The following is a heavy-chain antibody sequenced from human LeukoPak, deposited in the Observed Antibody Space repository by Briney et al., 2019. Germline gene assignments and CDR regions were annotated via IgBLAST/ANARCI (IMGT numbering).Heavy chain of an antibody. CDR1: GGSFSGYY. V-gene: IGHV4-34*01. Sequence: PSETLSLTCAVYGGSFSGYYWSWIRQPPGKGLEWIGEINHSGSTNYNPSLKSRVTISEDTSKNQFSLKLSSVTAADTAVYYCARVKQQLPRWYYGMDVWGQGTTVTVSS. D-gene: IGHD6-13*01. J-gene: IGHJ6*02. CDR2: INHSGST. CDR3: ARVKQQLPRWYYGMDV.